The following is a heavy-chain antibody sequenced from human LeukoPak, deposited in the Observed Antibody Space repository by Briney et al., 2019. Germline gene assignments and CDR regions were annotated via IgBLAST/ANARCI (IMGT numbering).Heavy chain of an antibody. D-gene: IGHD4/OR15-4a*01. J-gene: IGHJ4*02. V-gene: IGHV3-7*03. CDR1: GFIFSNYW. CDR3: ARDPGAFPYFFDN. Sequence: PGGSLRLSCATSGFIFSNYWMSWVRQGPGKGLEWVASISQDGAARTYLDSVKGRFTISRDNAKRSLYLQMHSLRVEDTAVYFCARDPGAFPYFFDNWGQGTLVTVSS. CDR2: ISQDGAAR.